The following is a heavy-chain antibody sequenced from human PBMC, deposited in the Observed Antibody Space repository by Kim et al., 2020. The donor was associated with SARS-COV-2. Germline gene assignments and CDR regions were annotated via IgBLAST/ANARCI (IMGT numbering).Heavy chain of an antibody. J-gene: IGHJ3*02. D-gene: IGHD3-22*01. Sequence: ASVKVSCKASGYTFTSYYMHWVRQAPGQGLEWMGIINPSGGSTSYAQKFQGRVTMTRDTSTSTVYMELSSLRSEDTAVYYCARDNRLSDYYDSSGYYTTDAFDIWGQGTMVTVSS. CDR3: ARDNRLSDYYDSSGYYTTDAFDI. CDR2: INPSGGST. CDR1: GYTFTSYY. V-gene: IGHV1-46*01.